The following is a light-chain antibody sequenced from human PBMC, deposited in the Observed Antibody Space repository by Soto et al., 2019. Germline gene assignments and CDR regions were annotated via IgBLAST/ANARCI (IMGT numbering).Light chain of an antibody. Sequence: DIVMTQSPDSLAVSLGERATINCMSSQSVLYSSNNKNYLAWYQQKPGQSPKLLIYWASTRESGVPDRFSGSGSGTDFTLTISSLQAEDVAVYYCQQYYSTPYTFGQGTKLEIK. CDR1: QSVLYSSNNKNY. CDR3: QQYYSTPYT. CDR2: WAS. J-gene: IGKJ2*01. V-gene: IGKV4-1*01.